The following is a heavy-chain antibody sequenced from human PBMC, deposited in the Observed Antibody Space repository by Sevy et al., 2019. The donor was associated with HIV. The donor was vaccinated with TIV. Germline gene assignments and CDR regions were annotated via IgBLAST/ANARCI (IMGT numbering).Heavy chain of an antibody. J-gene: IGHJ4*01. CDR2: ISSDSGYI. Sequence: GGSLRLSCAASGLTFSNDNMNWVRQAPGKELEWVSFISSDSGYIYYADSVKGRFSISRDNAKNSLYLQMNSLRAEDTAVYYCARDGKVPVPGLYYFDYWGHGTLVTVSS. CDR3: ARDGKVPVPGLYYFDY. D-gene: IGHD6-19*01. CDR1: GLTFSNDN. V-gene: IGHV3-21*01.